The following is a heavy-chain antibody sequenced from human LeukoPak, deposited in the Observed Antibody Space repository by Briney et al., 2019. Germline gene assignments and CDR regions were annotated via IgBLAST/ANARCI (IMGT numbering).Heavy chain of an antibody. V-gene: IGHV3-21*06. D-gene: IGHD3-16*01. J-gene: IGHJ4*02. Sequence: PGGSLRLSCIASGFTLSAYTMNWVRQAPGKGLEWVSALTRGGDNDIHYADSVKGRFTISRDNSKNSLYLQMNSLRADDTVVYYCVRDAFGAHFDYWGQGTLVTVSS. CDR1: GFTLSAYT. CDR2: LTRGGDNDI. CDR3: VRDAFGAHFDY.